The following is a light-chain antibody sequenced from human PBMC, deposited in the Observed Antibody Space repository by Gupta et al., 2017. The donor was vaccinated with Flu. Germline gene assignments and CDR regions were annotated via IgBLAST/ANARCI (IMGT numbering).Light chain of an antibody. CDR2: GAS. V-gene: IGKV3-15*01. Sequence: DIVMTQSPATLSVSPGERATLSCRASQSVSSNLAWYQQKPGQAPRLLIYGASPRATGIPARFSGSGSGTXFTLTIXNRQAEDFAVYYCKQENQCPITFGXGTKVEIK. J-gene: IGKJ1*01. CDR1: QSVSSN. CDR3: KQENQCPIT.